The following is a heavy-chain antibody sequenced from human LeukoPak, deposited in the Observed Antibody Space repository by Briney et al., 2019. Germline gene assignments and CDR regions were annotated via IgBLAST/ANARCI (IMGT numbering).Heavy chain of an antibody. D-gene: IGHD1-14*01. Sequence: SETLSLTCTVSGGSISSYYWSWIRQPPGKGLEWIGYIYYSGSTNYNPSLKSRVTISVDTSKNQFSLKLSSVTAADTAVYYCARGRIGWFDPWGQGTLVTVSS. CDR1: GGSISSYY. V-gene: IGHV4-59*01. CDR2: IYYSGST. CDR3: ARGRIGWFDP. J-gene: IGHJ5*02.